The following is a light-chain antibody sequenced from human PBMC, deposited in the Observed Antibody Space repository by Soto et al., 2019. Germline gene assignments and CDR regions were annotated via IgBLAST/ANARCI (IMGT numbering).Light chain of an antibody. V-gene: IGKV3-15*01. J-gene: IGKJ4*01. CDR3: QQYNDWPLT. CDR2: GVF. CDR1: QNVHNN. Sequence: EIVMTQSPATLSVSPGERATLSCRASQNVHNNLAWYQQKPGQAPRLLIYGVFARASGIPARFSGSGSGTELTLTISSLQSEDFAVNYCQQYNDWPLTFGGGTKVEIK.